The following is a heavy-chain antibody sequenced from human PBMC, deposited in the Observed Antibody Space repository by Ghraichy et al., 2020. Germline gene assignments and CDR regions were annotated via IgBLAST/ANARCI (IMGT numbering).Heavy chain of an antibody. CDR1: GFTFSDYY. V-gene: IGHV3-11*06. Sequence: GESLRLSCAASGFTFSDYYMSWFRQAPGKGLEWVAYISSSSSYTNYADSVKGRFTISRDNAKNSLYLQMNSLRAEDTAVYYCARQDYGSGSYYNEELYFDYWGQGTLVTVSS. J-gene: IGHJ4*02. CDR2: ISSSSSYT. CDR3: ARQDYGSGSYYNEELYFDY. D-gene: IGHD3-10*01.